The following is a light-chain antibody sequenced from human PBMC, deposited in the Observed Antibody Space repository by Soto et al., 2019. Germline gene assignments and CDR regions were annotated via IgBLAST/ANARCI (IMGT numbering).Light chain of an antibody. CDR1: SSIIGAGYD. J-gene: IGLJ2*01. V-gene: IGLV1-40*01. CDR3: PSYDSSLSGHVV. Sequence: QSVLTQPPSVSGAPGQRVTISCTGSSSIIGAGYDVHWYQQLPGTAPKLLIYGNSNRPSGVPDRFSGSKSGTSASLAITGLQAKDEADYYCPSYDSSLSGHVVFGGGTKVTVL. CDR2: GNS.